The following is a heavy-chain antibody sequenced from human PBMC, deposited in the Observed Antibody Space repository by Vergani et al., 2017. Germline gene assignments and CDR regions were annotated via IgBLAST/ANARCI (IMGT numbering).Heavy chain of an antibody. CDR3: ARTXGGSYYGPSYCYDYMGV. J-gene: IGHJ6*03. D-gene: IGHD1-26*01. CDR2: IYYSGST. CDR1: GGSISSYY. V-gene: IGHV4-59*01. Sequence: QVQLQESGPGLVKPSETLSLTCTVSGGSISSYYWSWIRQPPGKGLEWIGYIYYSGSTNYNPSLKSRVTISVDTAKNQFSLKLSSVTAADTAVYYCARTXGGSYYGPSYCYDYMGVWGKGTTVTVAS.